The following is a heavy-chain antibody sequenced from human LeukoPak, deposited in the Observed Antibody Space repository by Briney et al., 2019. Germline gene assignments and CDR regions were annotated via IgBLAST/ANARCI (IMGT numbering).Heavy chain of an antibody. CDR2: ISSSSSYI. CDR3: ARVGYGGNRGWWYFDL. Sequence: GGSLRLSCAASGFTFSSYSMNWVRQAPGKGLEWVSSISSSSSYIYYADSVKGRFTISRDNAKNSLYLQMNSLRAEDTAVYYCARVGYGGNRGWWYFDLRGRGTLVTVSS. J-gene: IGHJ2*01. V-gene: IGHV3-21*01. CDR1: GFTFSSYS. D-gene: IGHD4-23*01.